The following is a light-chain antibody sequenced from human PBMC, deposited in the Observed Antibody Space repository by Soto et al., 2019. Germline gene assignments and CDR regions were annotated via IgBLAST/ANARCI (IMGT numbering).Light chain of an antibody. V-gene: IGKV3-20*01. J-gene: IGKJ4*01. CDR1: QSVGNNY. CDR3: QKCGSTTLT. Sequence: EIVLTQSPGTLSLSPGERATLSCRASQSVGNNYLAWYHQKPGQAPRFLIYDASSRATGIPDRFSGSGSGTDFTLTISRLEPEDLAVYYCQKCGSTTLTFGGGTDLEIK. CDR2: DAS.